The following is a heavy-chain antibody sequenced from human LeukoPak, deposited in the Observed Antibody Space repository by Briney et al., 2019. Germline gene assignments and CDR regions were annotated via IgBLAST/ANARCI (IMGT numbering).Heavy chain of an antibody. D-gene: IGHD5-18*01. V-gene: IGHV4-30-4*08. J-gene: IGHJ5*02. CDR1: GGSISSGDYY. CDR3: ARRTIQLWLSTDWFDP. Sequence: SQTLSLTCTVSGGSISSGDYYWSWIRQPPGKGLEWIGYIYYSGSTYYNPSLKSRVTISVDKSKNQFSLKLSSVTAADTAVYYCARRTIQLWLSTDWFDPWGQGTLVTVSS. CDR2: IYYSGST.